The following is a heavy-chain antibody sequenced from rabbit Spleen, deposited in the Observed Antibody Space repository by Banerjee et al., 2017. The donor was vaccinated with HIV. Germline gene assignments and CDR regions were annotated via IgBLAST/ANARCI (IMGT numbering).Heavy chain of an antibody. Sequence: QEQLVESGGGLVKPEGSLTLTCKASGFSFSDRDVMCWVRQAPGKGLEWIADIFTGSSGTTYYASWAKGRFTISKTSSTTATLQMTSLTAADTATYFCARDGDDAGYDFNLWGPGTLVTVS. V-gene: IGHV1S45*01. CDR1: GFSFSDRDV. J-gene: IGHJ4*01. CDR2: IFTGSSGTT. CDR3: ARDGDDAGYDFNL. D-gene: IGHD3-1*01.